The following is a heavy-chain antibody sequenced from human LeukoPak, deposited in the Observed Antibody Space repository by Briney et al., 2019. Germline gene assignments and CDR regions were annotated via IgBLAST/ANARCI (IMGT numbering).Heavy chain of an antibody. V-gene: IGHV3-23*01. D-gene: IGHD6-19*01. Sequence: GGSLRLSCAASGFTFNRYGMSWVRQAPGKGLEWVSAISGSGGTTYYADSVKGRFTISRDNSKNTLYLQINSLRGEDTAVYYCAKDHLPGIVVADRDYWGQGTLVTVSS. CDR3: AKDHLPGIVVADRDY. CDR2: ISGSGGTT. CDR1: GFTFNRYG. J-gene: IGHJ4*02.